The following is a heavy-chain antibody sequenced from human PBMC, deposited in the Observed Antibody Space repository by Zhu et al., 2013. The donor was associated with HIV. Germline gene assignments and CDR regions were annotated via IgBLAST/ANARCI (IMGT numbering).Heavy chain of an antibody. CDR1: GGSITHYY. V-gene: IGHV4-59*01. CDR3: ARFKGWLRNNYFYYYDMDV. Sequence: QVQLQESGPGLVKPSETLSLTCTVSGGSITHYYWSWIRQPPGKGLEWIGNINFIGNTNYNPSFRSRLSISVDTSNQFSLTLSSVTAADTAVYYCARFKGWLRNNYFYYYDMDVWGQGTTVTVSS. D-gene: IGHD5-12*01. J-gene: IGHJ6*02. CDR2: INFIGNT.